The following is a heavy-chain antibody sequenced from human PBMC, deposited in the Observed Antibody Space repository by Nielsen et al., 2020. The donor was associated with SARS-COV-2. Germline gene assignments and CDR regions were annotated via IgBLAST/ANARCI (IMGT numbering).Heavy chain of an antibody. CDR1: GFTVSSNY. CDR3: ARDSPYSSSATFDY. CDR2: IYSGGST. V-gene: IGHV3-53*01. Sequence: GGSLRLSCAASGFTVSSNYMSWVRQAPGKGLEWVSVIYSGGSTYYADSVKGRFTISRDNSKNKLYLQMNSLRAEDTAVYYCARDSPYSSSATFDYWGQGTLVTVSS. D-gene: IGHD6-13*01. J-gene: IGHJ4*02.